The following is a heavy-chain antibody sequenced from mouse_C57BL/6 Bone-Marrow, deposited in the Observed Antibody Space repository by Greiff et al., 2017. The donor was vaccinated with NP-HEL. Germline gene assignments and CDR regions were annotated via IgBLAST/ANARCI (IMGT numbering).Heavy chain of an antibody. CDR2: IDPENGDT. J-gene: IGHJ4*01. CDR3: TTKIGYAMDY. Sequence: VQLQQSGAELVRPGASVKLSCTASGFNIKDDYMHWVKQRPEQGLEWIGWIDPENGDTEYASKFQGKATITADTSSNTAYLQLSSLTSEDTAVYYCTTKIGYAMDYWGQGTSVTVSS. V-gene: IGHV14-4*01. CDR1: GFNIKDDY.